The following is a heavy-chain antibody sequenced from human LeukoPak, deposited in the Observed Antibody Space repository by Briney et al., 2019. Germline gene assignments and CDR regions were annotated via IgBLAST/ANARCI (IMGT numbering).Heavy chain of an antibody. CDR3: ARAGGVLGYFDY. CDR2: IYTSGSI. D-gene: IGHD1-14*01. J-gene: IGHJ4*02. V-gene: IGHV4-4*07. Sequence: SETLSLTCTVSGGSISSYYWSWIRQPAGKRLEWLGRIYTSGSITYNPSLKSRVTILVDTSKNQFSLRLSSVTATDTAVYYCARAGGVLGYFDYWGQGALVTVSS. CDR1: GGSISSYY.